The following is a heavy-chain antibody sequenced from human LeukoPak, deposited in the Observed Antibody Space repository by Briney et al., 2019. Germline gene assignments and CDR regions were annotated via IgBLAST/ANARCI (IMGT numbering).Heavy chain of an antibody. V-gene: IGHV1-2*02. D-gene: IGHD3-22*01. CDR2: INPNSGGT. Sequence: ASVKVSCKASGYTFTGYYMHWVRQAPGQGLEWMGWINPNSGGTNYAQKFQGRVTMTRDTSISTAYMELSRLRSDDTAVYYCARDSDYYDSSGYFVQPHIDYWGQGTLVTVSS. J-gene: IGHJ4*02. CDR3: ARDSDYYDSSGYFVQPHIDY. CDR1: GYTFTGYY.